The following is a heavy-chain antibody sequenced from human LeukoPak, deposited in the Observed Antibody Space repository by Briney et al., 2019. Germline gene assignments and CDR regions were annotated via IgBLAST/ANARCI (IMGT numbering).Heavy chain of an antibody. CDR1: GYTFTGYY. CDR2: INPNSGGT. J-gene: IGHJ4*02. CDR3: ARESPVGIQLWYDY. V-gene: IGHV1-2*02. D-gene: IGHD5-18*01. Sequence: ASVKVSCKASGYTFTGYYMHWVRQAPGQGLEWMGWINPNSGGTNYAQKFQGRVTMTRDTSISTAYMELSGLRSDDTAVYYCARESPVGIQLWYDYWGQGTLVTVSS.